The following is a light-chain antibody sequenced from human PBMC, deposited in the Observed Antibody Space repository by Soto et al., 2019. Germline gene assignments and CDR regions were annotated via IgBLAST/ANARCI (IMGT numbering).Light chain of an antibody. CDR3: QQYSGSPFT. CDR2: SAS. Sequence: EIVLTQSPGTLSLSPGDRATLSCRASQTIGSNFLAWFQKRPGQAPRLLIYSASSRATGIPDRFSGSWSGTDFTLTISRLEPEDFVVYYCQQYSGSPFTFGPGTKVDIK. J-gene: IGKJ3*01. V-gene: IGKV3-20*01. CDR1: QTIGSNF.